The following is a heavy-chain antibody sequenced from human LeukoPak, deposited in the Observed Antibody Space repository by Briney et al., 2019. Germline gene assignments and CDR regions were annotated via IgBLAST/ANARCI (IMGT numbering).Heavy chain of an antibody. CDR1: GFTFSSYW. Sequence: GGSLRLSCAASGFTFSSYWMSWVRQAPGKGLEWVSGISSSGGRTFYADSVKGRFTISRDDSKNTLYLQMNSLRVEDAAVYYCAKDRHNWGLDYWGQGTLVTVSS. CDR2: ISSSGGRT. J-gene: IGHJ4*02. D-gene: IGHD7-27*01. CDR3: AKDRHNWGLDY. V-gene: IGHV3-23*01.